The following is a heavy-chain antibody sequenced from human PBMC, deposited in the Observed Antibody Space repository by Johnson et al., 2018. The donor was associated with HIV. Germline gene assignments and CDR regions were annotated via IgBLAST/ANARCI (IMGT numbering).Heavy chain of an antibody. CDR1: GFTFSRYS. Sequence: VQLVESGGGLVQPGGSLRLSCAASGFTFSRYSMSWVRQAPGKGLEWVPTITQRRDETYYVDSVKGRFTISRDNAKNSLYLQLNSLSDEDTAVYFCVTADRGWAWGQGTTVTVSS. CDR3: VTADRGWA. CDR2: ITQRRDET. D-gene: IGHD1-26*01. J-gene: IGHJ3*01. V-gene: IGHV3-7*03.